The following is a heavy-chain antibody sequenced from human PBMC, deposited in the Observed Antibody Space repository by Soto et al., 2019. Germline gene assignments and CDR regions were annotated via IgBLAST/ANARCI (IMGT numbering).Heavy chain of an antibody. V-gene: IGHV4-34*01. Sequence: SETLSLTCAVYGELFSDYYWTWIRQPPGKGLEWIGEINRSGSTSYNPSLKSRVTISVDTAKNQFSLKLSSVTAADTAVYYCARGFRQQPIHWGQGNQVTVSS. D-gene: IGHD6-13*01. J-gene: IGHJ4*02. CDR2: INRSGST. CDR1: GELFSDYY. CDR3: ARGFRQQPIH.